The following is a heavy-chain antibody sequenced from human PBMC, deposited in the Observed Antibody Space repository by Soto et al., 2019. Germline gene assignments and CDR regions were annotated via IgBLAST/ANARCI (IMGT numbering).Heavy chain of an antibody. D-gene: IGHD5-12*01. J-gene: IGHJ3*02. V-gene: IGHV3-23*01. CDR2: ISGSGGST. CDR3: AKVIEADNDAFDI. Sequence: PGGSLRLSCAASGFIFSGYAMHWVRQAPGKGLEWVSAISGSGGSTYYADSVKGRFTISRDNSKNTLYLQMNSLRAEDTAVYYCAKVIEADNDAFDIWGQGTMVTVSS. CDR1: GFIFSGYA.